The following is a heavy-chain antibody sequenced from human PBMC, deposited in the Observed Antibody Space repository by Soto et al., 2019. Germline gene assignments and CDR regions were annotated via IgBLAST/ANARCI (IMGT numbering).Heavy chain of an antibody. V-gene: IGHV1-24*01. Sequence: ASVKVSCKVSGYTLTELSMHWVRQAPGKGLGWMGGFDPEDGETIYAQKFQGRVTMTEDTSTDTAYMELSSLRSEDTAVYYCATSKWLLMGDDYGMDVWGQGTTVTVSS. CDR1: GYTLTELS. J-gene: IGHJ6*02. CDR2: FDPEDGET. CDR3: ATSKWLLMGDDYGMDV. D-gene: IGHD3-22*01.